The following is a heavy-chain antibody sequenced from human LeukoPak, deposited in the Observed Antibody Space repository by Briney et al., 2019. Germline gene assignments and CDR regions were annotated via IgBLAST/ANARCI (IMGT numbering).Heavy chain of an antibody. Sequence: ASVKVSCKASGYTFTSYGISWVRQAPGQGLEWMGWIGAYNGNTNYAQKLQGRVTMTTDTSTSTAYMELRSLRSDDTAVYYCARGSSVSSGWYVYYFDYWGQGTLVTVSS. V-gene: IGHV1-18*01. CDR1: GYTFTSYG. D-gene: IGHD6-19*01. CDR3: ARGSSVSSGWYVYYFDY. CDR2: IGAYNGNT. J-gene: IGHJ4*02.